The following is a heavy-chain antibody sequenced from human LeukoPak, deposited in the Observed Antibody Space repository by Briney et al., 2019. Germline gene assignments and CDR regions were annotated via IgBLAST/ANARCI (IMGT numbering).Heavy chain of an antibody. D-gene: IGHD3-22*01. V-gene: IGHV3-23*01. J-gene: IGHJ4*02. CDR1: GFTFSSYA. CDR2: ISGSGGST. Sequence: PGGSLRLSCAASGFTFSSYAMSWVRQAPGKGLEWVSAISGSGGSTYYADSVKGRFTISRDNSKNTLYLQMNSLRAEDTAVYYCAKDSRYYYDSSGYPIDAPFDYWGQGTLVTVSS. CDR3: AKDSRYYYDSSGYPIDAPFDY.